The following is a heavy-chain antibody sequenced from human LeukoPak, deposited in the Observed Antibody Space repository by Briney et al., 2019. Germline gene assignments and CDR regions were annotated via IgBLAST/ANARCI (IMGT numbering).Heavy chain of an antibody. Sequence: CMVIINPTGGTTNYPEKLQGRVTMNRDTSTRTVYMEVSSLRSEDTAVYYCARVHNWFDPWGQGTLVTVSS. J-gene: IGHJ5*02. CDR2: INPTGGTT. CDR3: ARVHNWFDP. V-gene: IGHV1-46*04.